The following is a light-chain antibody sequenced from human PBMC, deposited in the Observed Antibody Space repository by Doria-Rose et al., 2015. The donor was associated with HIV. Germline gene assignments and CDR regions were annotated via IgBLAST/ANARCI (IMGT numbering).Light chain of an antibody. CDR2: GAS. V-gene: IGKV3-20*01. Sequence: TQSPGTLSLSPGERATLSCRASQSVSSSYLAWYQQKPGQAPRLLIYGASSRAIGIPDRFSGSGSGTDFTLTISRLEPEDFAVYYCQQYGSSPRTFGQGTKVEVK. CDR3: QQYGSSPRT. CDR1: QSVSSSY. J-gene: IGKJ1*01.